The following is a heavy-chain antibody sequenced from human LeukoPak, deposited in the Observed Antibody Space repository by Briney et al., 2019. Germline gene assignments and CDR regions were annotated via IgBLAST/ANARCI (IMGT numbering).Heavy chain of an antibody. CDR1: GGSISSSSYY. D-gene: IGHD2-21*01. V-gene: IGHV4-39*01. J-gene: IGHJ4*02. CDR3: ARGVMLFSFDY. CDR2: IYYSGST. Sequence: SETLSLTCTVSGGSISSSSYYWGWIRQPPGKGLEWIGSIYYSGSTYYNPSLKSRVTISVDTSKNQFSLKLSSVTAADTAVYYCARGVMLFSFDYWGQGTLVTVSP.